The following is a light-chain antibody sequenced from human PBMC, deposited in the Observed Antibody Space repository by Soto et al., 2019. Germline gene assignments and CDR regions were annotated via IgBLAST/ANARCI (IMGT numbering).Light chain of an antibody. V-gene: IGKV1-39*01. Sequence: DIQMTQSPSSLSASLGDRVTITCRASQSISSYLNWYQQKPGKAPKLLIYAASTLVTGVPSRFSGSGSGTDFTLTIRSLQTEDFATYCCQQYDSRVLTFGQGTRLEI. J-gene: IGKJ5*01. CDR2: AAS. CDR1: QSISSY. CDR3: QQYDSRVLT.